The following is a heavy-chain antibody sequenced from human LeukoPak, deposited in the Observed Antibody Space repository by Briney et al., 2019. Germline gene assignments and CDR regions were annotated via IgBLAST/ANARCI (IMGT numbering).Heavy chain of an antibody. CDR3: AKEDCGVDCSTFDY. CDR1: GFTFSRYA. CDR2: ISGSGGTT. V-gene: IGHV3-23*01. J-gene: IGHJ4*02. Sequence: GGSLRLSCAASGFTFSRYAMSWVRQAPGKGLEWVSAISGSGGTTYYADSVKGRYTISRDNSKSTLYLQMNSLRAEDTAVYYCAKEDCGVDCSTFDYWGQGTVVSVSS. D-gene: IGHD2-21*02.